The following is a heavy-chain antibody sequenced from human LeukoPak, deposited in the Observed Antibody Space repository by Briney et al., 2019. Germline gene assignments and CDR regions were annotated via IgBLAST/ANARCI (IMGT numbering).Heavy chain of an antibody. CDR2: LYYSGNT. V-gene: IGHV4-39*07. CDR3: ARDLPYDGFLGGGEYLDP. J-gene: IGHJ5*02. D-gene: IGHD3-3*01. Sequence: SGTLSLTCTVSGGSIITTSYYWGWVRQPPGKGLEWIGSLYYSGNTYYNPSLKSRITMSVDTSKSQFSLRLSSVTAADTAVYYCARDLPYDGFLGGGEYLDPWGQGTLVTVSS. CDR1: GGSIITTSYY.